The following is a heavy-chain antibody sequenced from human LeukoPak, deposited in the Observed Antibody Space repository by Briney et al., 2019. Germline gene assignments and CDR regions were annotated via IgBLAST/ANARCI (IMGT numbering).Heavy chain of an antibody. CDR1: GYTLTELS. CDR2: FDPEDGET. Sequence: ASVKVSCKVSGYTLTELSMHWVRQAPGKGLEWMGGFDPEDGETIYAQKFQGRVTMTEDTSTDTAYMELSSLRSEDTAVYYCAAGFSYSSSWYYFDYWGQGTLVTVFS. J-gene: IGHJ4*02. CDR3: AAGFSYSSSWYYFDY. D-gene: IGHD6-13*01. V-gene: IGHV1-24*01.